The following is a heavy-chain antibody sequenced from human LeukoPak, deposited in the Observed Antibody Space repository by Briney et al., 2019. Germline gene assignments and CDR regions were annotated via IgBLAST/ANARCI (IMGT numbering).Heavy chain of an antibody. CDR3: AIGAPRINPDP. V-gene: IGHV4-38-2*02. Sequence: KPSETLSLTCTVSGYSISSGYYWGWIRQPPGKGLEWIGSIYHSGSTYYNPSLKSRVTISVDTSKNQFSLKLSSVTAADTAVYYCAIGAPRINPDPWGQGTLVTVSS. D-gene: IGHD2-15*01. CDR1: GYSISSGYY. CDR2: IYHSGST. J-gene: IGHJ5*02.